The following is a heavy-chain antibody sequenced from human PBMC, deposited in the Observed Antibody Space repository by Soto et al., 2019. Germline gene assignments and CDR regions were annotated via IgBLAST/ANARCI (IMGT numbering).Heavy chain of an antibody. CDR1: GGSISSYY. J-gene: IGHJ6*03. D-gene: IGHD2-15*01. V-gene: IGHV4-59*08. Sequence: SETLSLTCTVSGGSISSYYWSWIRQPPGKGLEWIGYIYYSGSTNYNPSLKSRVTISVDTSKNQFSLKLSSVTAADTAVYYCARHSLGYCSGGSCPKYYYYYMDVWGKGTTVT. CDR3: ARHSLGYCSGGSCPKYYYYYMDV. CDR2: IYYSGST.